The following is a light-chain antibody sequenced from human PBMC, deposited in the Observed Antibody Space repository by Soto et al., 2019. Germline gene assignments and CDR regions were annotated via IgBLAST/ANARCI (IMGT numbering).Light chain of an antibody. CDR3: TSYTNIASLDV. J-gene: IGLJ1*01. CDR1: SSDIGSFNY. V-gene: IGLV2-14*01. CDR2: EVS. Sequence: QSALTQPASVSGSPGQSITISCTGTSSDIGSFNYVSWYQQHPGKGPNLVISEVSSRPSGVSDRFSGSKSGNTASLTISGLRAEDEADYYCTSYTNIASLDVFGTGTKVTVL.